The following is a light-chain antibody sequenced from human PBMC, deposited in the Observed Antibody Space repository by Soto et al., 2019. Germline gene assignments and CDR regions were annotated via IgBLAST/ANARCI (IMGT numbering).Light chain of an antibody. CDR2: KAS. CDR1: QSISSW. CDR3: QQYNSYSRT. V-gene: IGKV1-5*03. Sequence: DIQMTQFPSTLFASVGDRVTITCRASQSISSWLAWYQQKPGKAPKLLIYKASSLESGVPSRFSGSGSGTEFTLTISSLQPDDFATYYCQQYNSYSRTFGQGTKVDIK. J-gene: IGKJ1*01.